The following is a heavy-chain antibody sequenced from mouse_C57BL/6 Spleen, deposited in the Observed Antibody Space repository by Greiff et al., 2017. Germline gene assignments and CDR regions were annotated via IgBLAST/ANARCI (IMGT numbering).Heavy chain of an antibody. CDR3: AGRLYGSMGYAMDY. V-gene: IGHV1-42*01. CDR2: INPSTGGT. D-gene: IGHD1-1*01. CDR1: GYSFTGYY. Sequence: EVKLVESGPELVKPGASVKISCKASGYSFTGYYMNWVKQSPEKSLEWIGEINPSTGGTTYNQKFKAKATLTVDKSSSTAYMQLKSLTSEDSAVYYCAGRLYGSMGYAMDYWGQGTSVTVSS. J-gene: IGHJ4*01.